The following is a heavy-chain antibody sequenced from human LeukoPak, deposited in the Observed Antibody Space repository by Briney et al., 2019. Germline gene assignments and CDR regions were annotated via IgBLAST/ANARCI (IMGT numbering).Heavy chain of an antibody. CDR1: GYSISSGYH. J-gene: IGHJ1*01. CDR3: ARVVQSTDSSGFYLPEYFQH. CDR2: IYHSGST. V-gene: IGHV4-38-2*02. D-gene: IGHD3-22*01. Sequence: SETLSLTCTVSGYSISSGYHWGWIRQPPGKGLEWIGSIYHSGSTYYNPSLKSRVTISVDTSKNQFSLKLSSVTAADTAVYYCARVVQSTDSSGFYLPEYFQHWGQGTLVTVSS.